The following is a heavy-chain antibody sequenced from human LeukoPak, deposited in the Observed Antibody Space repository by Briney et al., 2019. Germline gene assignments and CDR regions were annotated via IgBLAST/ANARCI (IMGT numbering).Heavy chain of an antibody. CDR3: ARDRYRDAIYLAFDI. CDR2: ISSSSSYI. J-gene: IGHJ3*02. V-gene: IGHV3-21*01. CDR1: GFTFSSYS. D-gene: IGHD1-26*01. Sequence: GGSLRLSCAASGFTFSSYSMNWVRQAPGKGLEWVSSISSSSSYIYYADSVKGRFTISRDNAKNSLYLQMNSLRAEDTAVYYCARDRYRDAIYLAFDIWGQGTMVTVSS.